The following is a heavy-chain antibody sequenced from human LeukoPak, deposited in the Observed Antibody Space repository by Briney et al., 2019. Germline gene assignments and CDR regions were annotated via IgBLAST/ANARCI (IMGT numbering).Heavy chain of an antibody. V-gene: IGHV1-2*02. J-gene: IGHJ4*02. Sequence: VASVKVSCKASGYTFTAYYVHWVRQAPGQGLEWMGYMVPSSGVSHYSQKFQDRVTMTRDTSTSPAYLELSGLTSDDTAGYYCSAGDKYWTSTTCGDFWGQGNLVTVSS. CDR1: GYTFTAYY. CDR2: MVPSSGVS. CDR3: SAGDKYWTSTTCGDF. D-gene: IGHD2-2*01.